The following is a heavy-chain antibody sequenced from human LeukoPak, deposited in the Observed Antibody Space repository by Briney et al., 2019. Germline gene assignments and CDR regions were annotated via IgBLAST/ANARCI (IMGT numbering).Heavy chain of an antibody. Sequence: ASVKVSCKASGGTFSSYAINWVRQAPGQGLEWMGWINTNTGNPTYAQGFTGRFVFSLDTSVSTAYLQISSLKAEDTAVYYCARAVHYYDSSGVNYWGQGTLVTVSS. D-gene: IGHD3-22*01. V-gene: IGHV7-4-1*02. J-gene: IGHJ4*02. CDR2: INTNTGNP. CDR1: GGTFSSYA. CDR3: ARAVHYYDSSGVNY.